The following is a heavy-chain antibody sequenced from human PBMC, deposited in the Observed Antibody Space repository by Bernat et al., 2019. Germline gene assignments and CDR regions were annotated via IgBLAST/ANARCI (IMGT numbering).Heavy chain of an antibody. CDR2: IYWDDDK. CDR1: GFSLTTNGVG. J-gene: IGHJ4*02. Sequence: QITLKESGPTLVNPTQTLTLTCTFSGFSLTTNGVGVGWIRQPPGKALEWLALIYWDDDKRYSPSLKSRLTLTKDTSRNQVVLSITNMDPDDTGTYYCAHRLYLQSYWNCGRFDYWGQGTQVTVSS. D-gene: IGHD3-10*01. CDR3: AHRLYLQSYWNCGRFDY. V-gene: IGHV2-5*02.